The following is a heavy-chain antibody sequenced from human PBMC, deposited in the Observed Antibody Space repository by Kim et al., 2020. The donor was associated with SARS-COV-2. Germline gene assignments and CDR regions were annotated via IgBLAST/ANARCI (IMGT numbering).Heavy chain of an antibody. Sequence: GSSIYYADSVKGRFTISRDNAKNSLYLQMNSLRAEDTAVYYCARVSYFDLWGRGTLVTVSS. CDR3: ARVSYFDL. CDR2: GSSI. V-gene: IGHV3-48*03. J-gene: IGHJ2*01.